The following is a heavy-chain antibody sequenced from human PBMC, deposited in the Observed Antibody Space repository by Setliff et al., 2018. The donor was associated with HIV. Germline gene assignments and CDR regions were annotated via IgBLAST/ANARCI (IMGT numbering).Heavy chain of an antibody. V-gene: IGHV4-39*01. CDR1: GVSTTSSSYY. J-gene: IGHJ4*02. CDR2: IYYSGST. CDR3: ARRARGGSSYYFDY. Sequence: ETLSLTCTVSGVSTTSSSYYWGWIRQPPGKGLEWIGSIYYSGSTDYNPSLKSRVTISVETSRNQFSLKLSSVTAADTAVYYCARRARGGSSYYFDYWGQGTLVTVSS. D-gene: IGHD1-26*01.